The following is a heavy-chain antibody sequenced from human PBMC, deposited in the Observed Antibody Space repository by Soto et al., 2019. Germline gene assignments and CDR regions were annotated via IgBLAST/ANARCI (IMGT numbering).Heavy chain of an antibody. CDR2: ISDTGGTT. V-gene: IGHV3-23*01. CDR1: GFTFSNYA. J-gene: IGHJ4*02. CDR3: AKSPGGWFFDD. D-gene: IGHD6-19*01. Sequence: PGGSLRLSCAASGFTFSNYAMSWVRQAPGKGLEWVSVISDTGGTTDYADSVKGRFTISRDESKNTLYLQMNNLRAEDTAVYYCAKSPGGWFFDDWGQGTVVTVSS.